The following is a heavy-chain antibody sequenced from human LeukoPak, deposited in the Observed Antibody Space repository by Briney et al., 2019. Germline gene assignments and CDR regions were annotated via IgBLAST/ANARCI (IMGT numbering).Heavy chain of an antibody. CDR1: GDXISSGSGDYY. D-gene: IGHD6-13*01. Sequence: PSQTLSLTRTVSGDXISSGSGDYYWSWIRQPPGTGLEWIAYIYYSGGTYYNPSLKSRVIISVDTSKNQFSLKLTSVTAADTAVYYCARGDSSTWSFKIWGQGTLVTVSS. J-gene: IGHJ4*02. CDR2: IYYSGGT. V-gene: IGHV4-30-4*01. CDR3: ARGDSSTWSFKI.